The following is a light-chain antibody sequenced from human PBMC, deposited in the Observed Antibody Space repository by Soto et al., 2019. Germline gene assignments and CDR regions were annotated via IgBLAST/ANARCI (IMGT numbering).Light chain of an antibody. J-gene: IGKJ4*01. CDR1: QHISDY. Sequence: DTQLTQSPSSLSASVGDRVTITCQASQHISDYLNWYQQKPGQAPKLLIYDASKLETGVPSRFSGSGSWTDFTFTISSLQPEDTATYYCHQYFNPRTFGGGTKVEV. CDR2: DAS. V-gene: IGKV1-33*01. CDR3: HQYFNPRT.